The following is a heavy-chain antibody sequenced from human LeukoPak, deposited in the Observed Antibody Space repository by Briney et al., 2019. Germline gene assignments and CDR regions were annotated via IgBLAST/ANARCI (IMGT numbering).Heavy chain of an antibody. J-gene: IGHJ4*02. V-gene: IGHV3-48*03. Sequence: PGGSLTLSCAASGFTFSSYEMNWLRQAPGKGLEGVSYISSSGSTIYYADSVKGRFTISRDNAKNSLYLQMNSLRAEDTAVYYCARENDYGDYWGQGTLVTVSS. CDR1: GFTFSSYE. CDR3: ARENDYGDY. CDR2: ISSSGSTI.